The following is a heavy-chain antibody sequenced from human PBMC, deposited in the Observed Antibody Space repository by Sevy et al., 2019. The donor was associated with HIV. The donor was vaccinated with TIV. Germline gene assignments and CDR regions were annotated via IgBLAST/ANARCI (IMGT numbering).Heavy chain of an antibody. D-gene: IGHD2-15*01. Sequence: ASVKVSCKASGFNLNIYGISWVRQAPGQGLEWLGWSSGDNGNSNYAQKLQGRVTMTTDTSTGTAYMELRSEKSDDTAVQYCARNWAREGAYCSGGSYPYSNGMDVWGQGTTVTVSS. J-gene: IGHJ6*02. CDR1: GFNLNIYG. CDR2: SSGDNGNS. CDR3: ARNWAREGAYCSGGSYPYSNGMDV. V-gene: IGHV1-18*01.